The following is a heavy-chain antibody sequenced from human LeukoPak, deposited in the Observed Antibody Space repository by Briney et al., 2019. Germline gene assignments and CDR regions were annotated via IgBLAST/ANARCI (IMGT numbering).Heavy chain of an antibody. CDR1: GFTLSSYG. V-gene: IGHV3-30*18. CDR3: AKSPFIAAAGYFDY. CDR2: ISYDGNNK. Sequence: PGGSLRLSCAASGFTLSSYGMHWVRQAPGKGLEWVAVISYDGNNKYYADSVKGRFTISRDNSKNTLYLQMNSLRDEDTAVYYCAKSPFIAAAGYFDYWGQGTLVTLSS. D-gene: IGHD6-13*01. J-gene: IGHJ4*02.